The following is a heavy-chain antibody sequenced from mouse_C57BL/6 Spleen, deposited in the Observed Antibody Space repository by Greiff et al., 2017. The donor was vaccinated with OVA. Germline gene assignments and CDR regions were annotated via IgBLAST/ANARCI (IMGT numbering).Heavy chain of an antibody. CDR2: IHPNSGST. CDR1: GYTFTSYW. Sequence: QVQLQQPGAELVKPGASVKLSCKASGYTFTSYWMHWVKQRPGQGLEWIGMIHPNSGSTNYNEKFKSKATLTVDKSSSTAYMQLSSLTSEDSAVYYCERCPLTVVARYFDVWGTGTTVTVSS. D-gene: IGHD1-1*01. V-gene: IGHV1-64*01. CDR3: ERCPLTVVARYFDV. J-gene: IGHJ1*03.